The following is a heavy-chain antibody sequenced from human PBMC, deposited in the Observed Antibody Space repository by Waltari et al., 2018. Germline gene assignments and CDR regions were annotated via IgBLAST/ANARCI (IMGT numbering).Heavy chain of an antibody. CDR1: GGSISSGSYY. V-gene: IGHV4-61*02. J-gene: IGHJ6*02. CDR3: ARDRIVVPAASYYYYYGMDV. CDR2: IYTSGST. Sequence: QVQLQESGPGLVKPSQTLSLTCTVSGGSISSGSYYWSWIRQPAGKGLEWIGRIYTSGSTNYNPSLKSRVTISVDTSKNQFSLKLSSVTAADTAVYYCARDRIVVPAASYYYYYGMDVWGQGTTVTVSS. D-gene: IGHD2-2*01.